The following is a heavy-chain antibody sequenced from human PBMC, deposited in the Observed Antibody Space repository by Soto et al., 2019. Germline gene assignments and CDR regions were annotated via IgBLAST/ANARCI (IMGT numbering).Heavy chain of an antibody. CDR3: ARGSLQRGTVTTKRARYYYYYMDV. D-gene: IGHD4-4*01. V-gene: IGHV1-46*01. CDR2: INPSGGST. J-gene: IGHJ6*03. CDR1: GGTFSSYT. Sequence: GASVKVSCKASGGTFSSYTISWVRQAPGQGLEWMGIINPSGGSTSYAQKFQGRVTMTRNTSTSTAYMELSSLRSEDTAVYYCARGSLQRGTVTTKRARYYYYYMDVWGKGTAVTVSS.